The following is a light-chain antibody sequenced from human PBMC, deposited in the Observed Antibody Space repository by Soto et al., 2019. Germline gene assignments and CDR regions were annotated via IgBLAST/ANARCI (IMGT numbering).Light chain of an antibody. J-gene: IGKJ1*01. CDR3: QHSFNIPWT. V-gene: IGKV1-39*01. CDR1: QNIEKF. Sequence: DIQMTQSPSSLSASVGDTVTITCRASQNIEKFLNWYQQKPGKAPIILINAATSVESGVPSRFSGSGFGTDFTLTISSLQTDDVATYYCQHSFNIPWTFGQGTKVEV. CDR2: AAT.